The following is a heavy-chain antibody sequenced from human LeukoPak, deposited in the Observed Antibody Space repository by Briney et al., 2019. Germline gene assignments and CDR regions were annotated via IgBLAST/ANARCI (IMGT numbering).Heavy chain of an antibody. Sequence: PGGSLRLSCAASGFTFSSYAMSWVRRAPGKGLEWVSAISGSGGSTYYADSVKGRFTISRDNSKNTLYLQMNSLRAEDTAVYYCAKDSHNRNYYDSSGYYVWGQGTLVTVSS. CDR3: AKDSHNRNYYDSSGYYV. CDR2: ISGSGGST. CDR1: GFTFSSYA. V-gene: IGHV3-23*01. J-gene: IGHJ4*02. D-gene: IGHD3-22*01.